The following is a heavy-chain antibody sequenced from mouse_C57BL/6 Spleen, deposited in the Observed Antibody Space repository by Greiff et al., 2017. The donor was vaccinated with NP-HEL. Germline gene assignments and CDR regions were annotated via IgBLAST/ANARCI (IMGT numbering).Heavy chain of an antibody. D-gene: IGHD2-5*01. J-gene: IGHJ2*01. CDR2: ISYSGST. Sequence: EVKLLESGPGMVKPSQSLSLTCTVTGYSITSGYDWHWIRHFPGNKLEWMGYISYSGSTNYNPSLKSRISITHDTSKNHFFLKLNSVTTEDTATYYCARAYYSNYAIDYWGQGTTLTVSS. CDR1: GYSITSGYD. CDR3: ARAYYSNYAIDY. V-gene: IGHV3-1*01.